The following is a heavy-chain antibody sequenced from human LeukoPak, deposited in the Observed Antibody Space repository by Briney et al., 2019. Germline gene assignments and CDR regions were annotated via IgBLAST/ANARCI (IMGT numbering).Heavy chain of an antibody. CDR1: GDSINDYY. Sequence: EPSETPSLTCTVSGDSINDYYWSWIRQPAGKGLQWIGRISASGNTNRNPSLESGVTMSVDTSKNQFSLKLSSVTAADTAVYYCARGRGDYYFYSYFDSWGQGTLVTVSS. V-gene: IGHV4-4*07. J-gene: IGHJ4*02. CDR2: ISASGNT. D-gene: IGHD2-21*02. CDR3: ARGRGDYYFYSYFDS.